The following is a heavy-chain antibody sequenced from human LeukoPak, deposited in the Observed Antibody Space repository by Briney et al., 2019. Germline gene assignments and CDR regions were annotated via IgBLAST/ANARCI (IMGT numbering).Heavy chain of an antibody. CDR2: ISYDGSNK. V-gene: IGHV3-30*18. J-gene: IGHJ5*02. Sequence: PGGSLRLSCAASGFTFSNYGIHWVRQAPGKGLEWVAVISYDGSNKYYADSVKGRFTISRDNSKNTLYLQMNSLRAEDTAVYYCAKGPLWFGEFDPWGQGTLVTVSS. CDR1: GFTFSNYG. D-gene: IGHD3-10*01. CDR3: AKGPLWFGEFDP.